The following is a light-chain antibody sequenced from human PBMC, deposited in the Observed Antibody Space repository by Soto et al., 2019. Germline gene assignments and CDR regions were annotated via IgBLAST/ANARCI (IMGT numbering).Light chain of an antibody. V-gene: IGLV2-23*02. CDR1: SSDAGRSDL. J-gene: IGLJ1*01. Sequence: QSVLTQPASVSGSPGQSITISCTGTSSDAGRSDLVSWYQHHPGEAPKVVIYEVTKRPSGVSNRFSGSKSGNAASLTISGLQAEDEADYYCCSYAGRTTPLYVFGTGTKLTVL. CDR2: EVT. CDR3: CSYAGRTTPLYV.